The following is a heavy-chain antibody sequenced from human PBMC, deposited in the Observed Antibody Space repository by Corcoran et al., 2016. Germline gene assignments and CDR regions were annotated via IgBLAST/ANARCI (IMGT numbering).Heavy chain of an antibody. CDR1: GYPFNSYY. CDR3: ARDAYCSSTSCSDY. V-gene: IGHV1-46*02. D-gene: IGHD2-2*01. J-gene: IGHJ4*02. Sequence: QVQLVQSGGEVKKPGASVKVSCKASGYPFNSYYIHWVRQAPGHGLEWMGIINPSGGSTSYAQQYQGRVTMTRDTSTSTVYMELSSLRSEDAAVYYCARDAYCSSTSCSDYWGQGTLVTVSS. CDR2: INPSGGST.